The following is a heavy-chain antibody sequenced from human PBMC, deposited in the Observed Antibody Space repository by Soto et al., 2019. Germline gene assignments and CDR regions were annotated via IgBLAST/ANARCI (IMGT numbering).Heavy chain of an antibody. CDR3: ATSLWFGTQVEL. CDR2: ISRNGTT. J-gene: IGHJ5*02. CDR1: GGYFNDNY. Sequence: QVQLQQWGAGLLKPSETLSLSCAVYGGYFNDNYYTWFRQPPGKGLEWIGEISRNGTTKYIPSLKSRATISFDTSKPQVSLKLTSVTAADTAVYYCATSLWFGTQVELWGQGALVTVSS. V-gene: IGHV4-34*01. D-gene: IGHD3-10*01.